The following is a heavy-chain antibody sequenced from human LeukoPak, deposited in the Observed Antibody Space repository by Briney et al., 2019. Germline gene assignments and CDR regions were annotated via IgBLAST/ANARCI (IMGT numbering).Heavy chain of an antibody. CDR1: GASISSYY. CDR3: ARDLSGSLYFDY. J-gene: IGHJ4*02. D-gene: IGHD3-10*01. CDR2: LYISGST. Sequence: SETLSLTCSVSGASISSYYYNWIRQTAGGGLEWIGRLYISGSTDYNPSLKGRVTISVDTSNNQFFLELTSVTAADTAVYFCARDLSGSLYFDYWGQGVLVTVSS. V-gene: IGHV4-4*07.